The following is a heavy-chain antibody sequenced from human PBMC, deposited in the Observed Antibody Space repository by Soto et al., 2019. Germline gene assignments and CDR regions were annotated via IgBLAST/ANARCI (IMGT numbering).Heavy chain of an antibody. CDR3: ARGGRVDYYDSSGSYFDY. V-gene: IGHV3-48*02. CDR1: GFTFSSYS. Sequence: EVQLVESGGGLVQPGGSLRLSCAASGFTFSSYSMNWVRQAPGKGLEWVSYISSSSSTIYYADSVKGRFTISRDNAKNSLYLQMNSLRDEDTAVYYCARGGRVDYYDSSGSYFDYWGQGTLVTVSS. D-gene: IGHD3-22*01. J-gene: IGHJ4*02. CDR2: ISSSSSTI.